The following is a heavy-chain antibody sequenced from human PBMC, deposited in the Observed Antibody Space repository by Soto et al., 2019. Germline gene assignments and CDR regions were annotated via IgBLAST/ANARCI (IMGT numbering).Heavy chain of an antibody. CDR3: ARGLRWLDY. V-gene: IGHV4-61*01. D-gene: IGHD2-21*01. CDR1: GGSVSSGSYY. J-gene: IGHJ4*02. CDR2: IYYSGST. Sequence: SETLSLTCTVSGGSVSSGSYYWSWIRQPPGKGLEYIGNIYYSGSTNYNPSLKSRVTISVDTSKNQFSLKLNSVTAADTAVYYCARGLRWLDYWGQGTLVTVSS.